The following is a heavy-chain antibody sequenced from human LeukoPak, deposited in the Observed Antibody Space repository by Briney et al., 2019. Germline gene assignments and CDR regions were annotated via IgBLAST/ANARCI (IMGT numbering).Heavy chain of an antibody. CDR1: GYTFTSYD. CDR2: MNPNSGNI. V-gene: IGHV1-8*01. J-gene: IGHJ4*02. CDR3: ASLVSCGWYEYDY. Sequence: ASVNVSCKASGYTFTSYDINWVRQATGQGLEWMGGMNPNSGNIGYAQKFQARVNMTRNTPISTAYMKLSSLRSEDTAVYYCASLVSCGWYEYDYWGQGTLVTVSS. D-gene: IGHD6-19*01.